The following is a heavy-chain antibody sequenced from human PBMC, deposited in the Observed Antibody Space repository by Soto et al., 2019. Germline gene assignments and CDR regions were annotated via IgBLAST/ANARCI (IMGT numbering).Heavy chain of an antibody. D-gene: IGHD1-1*01. CDR3: ARATTESDRGSYYYYGMDV. CDR2: INPNSGGT. CDR1: GYTFTGYY. V-gene: IGHV1-2*04. J-gene: IGHJ6*02. Sequence: ASVKVSCKASGYTFTGYYMHWVRQAPGQGLEWMGWINPNSGGTNYAQKFQGWVTMTRDTSISTAYMELSRLRSDDTAVYYCARATTESDRGSYYYYGMDVWGQGTTVTVSS.